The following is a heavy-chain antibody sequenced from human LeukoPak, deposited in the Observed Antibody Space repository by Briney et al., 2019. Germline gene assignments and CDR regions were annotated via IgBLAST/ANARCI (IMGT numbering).Heavy chain of an antibody. CDR1: GGSICSSSYY. V-gene: IGHV4-39*07. CDR2: IYYSGST. D-gene: IGHD3-22*01. J-gene: IGHJ4*02. Sequence: SETLSLTCTVSGGSICSSSYYWGWIRQPPGKGLEWIGSIYYSGSTYYNPSLKSRVTISVDTSKNQFSLKLSSVTAADTAVYYCARDSRKIVVANDGLSFDYWGQGTLVTVSS. CDR3: ARDSRKIVVANDGLSFDY.